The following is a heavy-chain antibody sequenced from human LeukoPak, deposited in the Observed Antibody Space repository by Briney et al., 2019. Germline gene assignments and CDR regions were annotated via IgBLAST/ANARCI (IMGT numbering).Heavy chain of an antibody. CDR1: GGSISSSSYY. CDR2: IYYSGST. Sequence: SETLSLTCTVSGGSISSSSYYWGWIRQPPGKGLEWIGSIYYSGSTYYNPSLKSRVTISVDTSKNQFSLKLSPVTAADTAVYYCARDKAVTTFLGWFDPWGQGTLVTVSS. J-gene: IGHJ5*02. CDR3: ARDKAVTTFLGWFDP. D-gene: IGHD4-17*01. V-gene: IGHV4-39*07.